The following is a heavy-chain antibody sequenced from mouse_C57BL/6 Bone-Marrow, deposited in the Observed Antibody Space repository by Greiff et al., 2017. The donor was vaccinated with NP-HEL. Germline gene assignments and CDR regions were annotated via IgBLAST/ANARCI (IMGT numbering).Heavy chain of an antibody. D-gene: IGHD2-4*01. CDR3: ARLGYYDYGYAMDY. Sequence: VQLQQSGGDLVKPGGSLKLSCAASGFTFSSYGMSWVRQTPDKRLEWVATISSGGSYTYYPDSVKGRFTISRDNAKNTLCLQMSSLKSEDTAMYYCARLGYYDYGYAMDYWGQGTSVTVSS. CDR1: GFTFSSYG. V-gene: IGHV5-6*01. J-gene: IGHJ4*01. CDR2: ISSGGSYT.